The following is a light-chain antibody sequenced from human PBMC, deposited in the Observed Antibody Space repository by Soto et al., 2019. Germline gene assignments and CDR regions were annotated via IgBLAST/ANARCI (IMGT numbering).Light chain of an antibody. V-gene: IGLV2-23*02. CDR1: SSDVGSYNL. CDR3: CSYAGTTSV. CDR2: EVI. Sequence: QSVLTQPASVSGSPGQSITISCTGTSSDVGSYNLVSWYQQYPGKAPKLVIYEVIKRPSGVSNRFSGSKSGNTASLTISGLQAEDEADYYCCSYAGTTSVFETGTKVTVL. J-gene: IGLJ1*01.